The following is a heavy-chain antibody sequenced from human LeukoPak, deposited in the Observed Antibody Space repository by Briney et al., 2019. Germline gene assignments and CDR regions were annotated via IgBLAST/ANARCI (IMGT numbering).Heavy chain of an antibody. D-gene: IGHD3-10*01. Sequence: PSETLSLTCTVSGGSISSFYWSWIRQPPGKGLEWIGYVYYSGSTNYNPSLKSRVTISVDTSKNQFSLKLSSVTAADTAVYYCARAGVKEYYYGLFDSWGQGTLVTVSS. CDR2: VYYSGST. J-gene: IGHJ4*02. V-gene: IGHV4-59*01. CDR3: ARAGVKEYYYGLFDS. CDR1: GGSISSFY.